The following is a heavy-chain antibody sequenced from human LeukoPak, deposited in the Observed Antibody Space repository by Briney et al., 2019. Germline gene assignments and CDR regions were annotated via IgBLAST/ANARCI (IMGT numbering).Heavy chain of an antibody. D-gene: IGHD3-16*02. Sequence: SVKVSCKASGGTFSSYAICWVRQAPGQGLEWMGGIIPIFGTANYAQKFQGRVTITADESTSTAYMELSSLRSEDTAVYYCARGGDYVWGSYRTNFDYWGQGTLVTVSS. CDR3: ARGGDYVWGSYRTNFDY. CDR2: IIPIFGTA. J-gene: IGHJ4*02. V-gene: IGHV1-69*01. CDR1: GGTFSSYA.